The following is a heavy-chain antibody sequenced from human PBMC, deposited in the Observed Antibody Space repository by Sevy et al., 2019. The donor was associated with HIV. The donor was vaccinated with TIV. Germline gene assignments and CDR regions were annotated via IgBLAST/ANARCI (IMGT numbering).Heavy chain of an antibody. CDR2: IWYDGSNK. D-gene: IGHD2-15*01. Sequence: GGSLRLSCAASGFTFSSYGMHWVRQAPGKGLEWVAVIWYDGSNKYYADSVKGRFNISRDNSKNTLYLQMNSLRAEDTAVYYCAKGACSGGSCYWGGDYYYYYMDVWGKGTTVTVSS. V-gene: IGHV3-33*06. CDR3: AKGACSGGSCYWGGDYYYYYMDV. CDR1: GFTFSSYG. J-gene: IGHJ6*03.